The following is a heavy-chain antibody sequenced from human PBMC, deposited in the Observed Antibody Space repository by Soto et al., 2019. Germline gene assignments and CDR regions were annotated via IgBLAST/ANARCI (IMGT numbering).Heavy chain of an antibody. Sequence: GGSLRLSCAASGFTFSSYAMHWVRQAPGKGLEWVAVISYDGSNKYYADSVKGRFTISRDNSKNTLYLQMNSLRAEDTAVYYCARSIAVAGTLDCWGQGTLVTVSS. CDR1: GFTFSSYA. CDR2: ISYDGSNK. CDR3: ARSIAVAGTLDC. D-gene: IGHD6-19*01. J-gene: IGHJ4*02. V-gene: IGHV3-30-3*01.